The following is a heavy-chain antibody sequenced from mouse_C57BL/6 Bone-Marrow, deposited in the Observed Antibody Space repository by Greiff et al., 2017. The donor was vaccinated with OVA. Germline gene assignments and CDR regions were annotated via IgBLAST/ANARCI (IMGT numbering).Heavy chain of an antibody. D-gene: IGHD1-1*01. V-gene: IGHV1-72*01. CDR2: IDPNSGGT. CDR3: ATYYGSSSWAMDY. J-gene: IGHJ4*01. Sequence: QVQLKQPGAELVKPGASVKLSCKASGYTFTSYWMHWVKQRPGRGLEWIGRIDPNSGGTKYNEKFKSKATLTVDKPSSTAYMQLSSLTSEDSAVYYCATYYGSSSWAMDYWGQGTSVTVSS. CDR1: GYTFTSYW.